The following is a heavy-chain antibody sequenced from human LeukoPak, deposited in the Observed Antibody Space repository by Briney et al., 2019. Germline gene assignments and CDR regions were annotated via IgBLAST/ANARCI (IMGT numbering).Heavy chain of an antibody. CDR2: IYTSGST. D-gene: IGHD6-13*01. CDR1: GASISSYY. V-gene: IGHV4-4*07. CDR3: AREYSSSWYDY. J-gene: IGHJ4*02. Sequence: NPSETLSPTCTVPGASISSYYWSWIRQPAGRELNWIGRIYTSGSTNYNPSLKSQVTMSVDTSKNQFSLKLSSVTAADTAVYYCAREYSSSWYDYWGQGTLVTVSS.